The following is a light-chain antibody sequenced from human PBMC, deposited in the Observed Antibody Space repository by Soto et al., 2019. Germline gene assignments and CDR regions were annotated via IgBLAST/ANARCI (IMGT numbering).Light chain of an antibody. CDR3: QQYNNYPRT. CDR2: RAS. CDR1: QTVDTC. Sequence: DIQMTQFPSTLPASVGDTVTITCRASQTVDTCLAWYQQKPGKAPSLLIYRASSLESGVPSRFSGSGSGTEFTLTIRSLQPDDFASYYCQQYNNYPRTFGQGTKVDVK. J-gene: IGKJ1*01. V-gene: IGKV1-5*03.